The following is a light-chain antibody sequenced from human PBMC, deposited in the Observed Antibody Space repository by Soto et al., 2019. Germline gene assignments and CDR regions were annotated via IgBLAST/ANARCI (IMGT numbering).Light chain of an antibody. V-gene: IGLV2-14*01. CDR2: DVS. CDR3: SSYTSSSTLVYV. CDR1: SSDVGGYNY. Sequence: QSALTQPASVSGSPGQSITISCTGTSSDVGGYNYVSWYQQHPGKAPKLMIYDVSNRPSGVSNRFSGSKPGNTASLTISGLQAEDEADYYCSSYTSSSTLVYVFGTGTKLTVL. J-gene: IGLJ1*01.